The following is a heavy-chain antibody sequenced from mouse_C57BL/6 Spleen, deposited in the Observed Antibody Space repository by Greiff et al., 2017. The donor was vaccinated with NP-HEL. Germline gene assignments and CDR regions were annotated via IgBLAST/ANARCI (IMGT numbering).Heavy chain of an antibody. Sequence: ESGPGLVKPSQSLSLTCSVTGYSITSGYYWNWIRQFPGNKLEWMGSISYDGSNNYNPSLKNRISITRDTSKNQFFLKLNSVTTEDTATYYCARDSNYRYAMDYWGQGTSVTVSS. CDR3: ARDSNYRYAMDY. CDR1: GYSITSGYY. V-gene: IGHV3-6*01. D-gene: IGHD2-5*01. CDR2: ISYDGSN. J-gene: IGHJ4*01.